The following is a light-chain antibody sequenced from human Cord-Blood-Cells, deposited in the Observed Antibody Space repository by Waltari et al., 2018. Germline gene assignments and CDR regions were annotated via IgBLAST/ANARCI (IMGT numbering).Light chain of an antibody. CDR2: EGS. V-gene: IGLV2-23*03. J-gene: IGLJ3*02. CDR3: CSYAGSSTFKV. CDR1: SSVVGSYNL. Sequence: QSALTQPASVSGSPGQSITIPCTGTSSVVGSYNLVSWYQQHPGKAPKLMIYEGSKRPSGVSNRFSGSKSGNTASLTISGLQAEDEADYYCCSYAGSSTFKVFGGGTKLTVL.